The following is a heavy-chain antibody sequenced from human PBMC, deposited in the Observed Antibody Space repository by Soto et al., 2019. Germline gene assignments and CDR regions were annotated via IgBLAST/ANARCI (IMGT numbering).Heavy chain of an antibody. Sequence: EVQLVESGGGLGQPGGSLRLSCAPSGFTFSSYSMTWVRQAPGKGLEWVSDISGSGEDTYYADSVKGRFTISRDNSKNTLDLQMNSLRADDTALYYCAKRERWPASGPYWGQGTLVTVSS. CDR3: AKRERWPASGPY. CDR1: GFTFSSYS. CDR2: ISGSGEDT. V-gene: IGHV3-23*04. D-gene: IGHD4-17*01. J-gene: IGHJ4*02.